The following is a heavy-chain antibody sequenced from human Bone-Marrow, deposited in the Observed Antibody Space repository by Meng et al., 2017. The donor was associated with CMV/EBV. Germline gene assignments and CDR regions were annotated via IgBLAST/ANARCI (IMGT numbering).Heavy chain of an antibody. Sequence: GSLRLSCTVSGYSISSGYYGGWIRQPPGKGLEWIGSIYYSGTTYYRPSLKSRVTISVDTSKNQFSLKLTSVTAADTAVYYCARERCSGGSGYSLAMDVWGQGTTVTVSS. V-gene: IGHV4-38-2*02. CDR2: IYYSGTT. CDR3: ARERCSGGSGYSLAMDV. J-gene: IGHJ6*02. D-gene: IGHD2-15*01. CDR1: GYSISSGYY.